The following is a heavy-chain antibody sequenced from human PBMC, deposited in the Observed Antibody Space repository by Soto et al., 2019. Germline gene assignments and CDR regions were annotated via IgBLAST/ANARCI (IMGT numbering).Heavy chain of an antibody. D-gene: IGHD4-17*01. J-gene: IGHJ4*02. CDR2: MNPNSGNT. CDR3: ARVATVIQAYDY. CDR1: VYALTSYH. V-gene: IGHV1-8*01. Sequence: VLVKGACKAFVYALTSYHINWVRQATGQGIEWMGWMNPNSGNTGYAQKVQGRVTMTRNTSISTAYMELSSLRSEDTAVYYCARVATVIQAYDYWGQGTLVTVSS.